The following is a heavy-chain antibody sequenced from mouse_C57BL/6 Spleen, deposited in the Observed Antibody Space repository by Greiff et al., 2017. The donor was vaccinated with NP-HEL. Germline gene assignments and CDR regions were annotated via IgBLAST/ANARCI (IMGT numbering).Heavy chain of an antibody. Sequence: QVQLQQPGAELVKPGASVKLSCKASGYTFTSYWMQWVKQRPGQGLEWIGEIDPSDSYTNYNQKFKGKATLTVDTSSSTAYMQLISLTSEDSAVYYCAREGLFDYWGQGTTLTVSS. J-gene: IGHJ2*01. CDR3: AREGLFDY. V-gene: IGHV1-50*01. CDR1: GYTFTSYW. D-gene: IGHD3-3*01. CDR2: IDPSDSYT.